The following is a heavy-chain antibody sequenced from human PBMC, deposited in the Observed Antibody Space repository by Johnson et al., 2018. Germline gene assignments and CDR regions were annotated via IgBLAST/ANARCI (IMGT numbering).Heavy chain of an antibody. CDR3: ATISSSSTSYYYYMDV. CDR1: GYTFTSYY. D-gene: IGHD6-6*01. V-gene: IGHV1-46*01. CDR2: INPSGGST. Sequence: QVQLVQSGAEVKKPGASVKVSCKASGYTFTSYYMHWVRQAPGQGLEWMGIINPSGGSTSYAQKFQGRVTMTRETSPSTVYMELSSLRSEDTAVYYCATISSSSTSYYYYMDVWGKGTTVTVSS. J-gene: IGHJ6*03.